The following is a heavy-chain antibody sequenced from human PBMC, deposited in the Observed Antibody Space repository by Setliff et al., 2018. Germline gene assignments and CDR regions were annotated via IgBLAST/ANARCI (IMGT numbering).Heavy chain of an antibody. Sequence: ASVKVSCKASGYTFTSYGFSWVRQAPGQGLEWMGWISGYNGNTNYAQKLQGRVTMTTDTSTSTAYMELRSLRSDDTAVYYCARDPSLYCSSTSCSPHWFDPWGQGTLVTVSS. CDR1: GYTFTSYG. D-gene: IGHD2-2*01. J-gene: IGHJ5*02. CDR2: ISGYNGNT. CDR3: ARDPSLYCSSTSCSPHWFDP. V-gene: IGHV1-18*01.